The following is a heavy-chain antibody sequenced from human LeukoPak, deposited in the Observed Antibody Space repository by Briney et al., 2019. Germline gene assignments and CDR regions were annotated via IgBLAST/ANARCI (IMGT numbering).Heavy chain of an antibody. CDR2: ISAYNGKT. CDR1: GYTFTSYG. J-gene: IGHJ4*02. D-gene: IGHD3-22*01. V-gene: IGHV1-18*01. Sequence: ASVKVSCKASGYTFTSYGISWVRQAPGQGLEWMGLISAYNGKTNYAQKLQGRVTMTTDTSTSTAYMELRSLRSDDKDVYYCAKADDSSGYYPPFDYWGQGTLVTVSS. CDR3: AKADDSSGYYPPFDY.